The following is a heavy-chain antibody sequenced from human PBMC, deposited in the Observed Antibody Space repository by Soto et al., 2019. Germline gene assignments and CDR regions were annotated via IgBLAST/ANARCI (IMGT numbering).Heavy chain of an antibody. CDR2: IYDSGSS. V-gene: IGHV4-30-4*01. D-gene: IGHD5-12*01. CDR3: SREKGYISGPKNFDS. CDR1: GGSVSSGDYF. J-gene: IGHJ4*02. Sequence: SETLSLTCTVSGGSVSSGDYFWSWIRQPPGKGLEWIGYIYDSGSSYYNPSLKSRVTMSVDTSKNQFSLKLRSVTAADTAMYYCSREKGYISGPKNFDSWGQGTLVTVSS.